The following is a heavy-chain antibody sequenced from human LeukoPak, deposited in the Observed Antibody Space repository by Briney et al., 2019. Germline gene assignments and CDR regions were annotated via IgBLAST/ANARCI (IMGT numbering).Heavy chain of an antibody. Sequence: PGGSLRLSCAASGFTFSSYSMNWVRQAPGKGLEWVSSISSSSSYIYYADSVKGRFTISRDNAKHSLYLQMNSLRAEDTAVYYCARDRSGYDGDYFDYWGQGTLVTVSS. CDR1: GFTFSSYS. J-gene: IGHJ4*02. CDR3: ARDRSGYDGDYFDY. D-gene: IGHD5-12*01. V-gene: IGHV3-21*01. CDR2: ISSSSSYI.